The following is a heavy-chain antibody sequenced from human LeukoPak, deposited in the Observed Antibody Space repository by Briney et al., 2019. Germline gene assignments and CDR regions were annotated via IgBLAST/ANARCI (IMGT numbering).Heavy chain of an antibody. Sequence: GGSLRLSCAASGFTFDDYAMHWVRQAPGKGLEWVSGISWNSGSIGYADSVKGRFTISRDNAKNSLYLQMNSLRAEDMALYYCAKGGYLEHYFDYWGQGTLVTVSS. CDR1: GFTFDDYA. V-gene: IGHV3-9*03. J-gene: IGHJ4*02. D-gene: IGHD1-1*01. CDR2: ISWNSGSI. CDR3: AKGGYLEHYFDY.